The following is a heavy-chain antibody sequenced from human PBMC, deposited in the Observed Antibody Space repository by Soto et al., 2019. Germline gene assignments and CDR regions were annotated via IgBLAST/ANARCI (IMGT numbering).Heavy chain of an antibody. CDR2: IKGEARGK. J-gene: IGHJ4*01. CDR3: PKDSGCATGNSVHHYLDY. V-gene: IGHV3-7*01. D-gene: IGHD2-15*01. CDR1: GFTFGYYW. Sequence: LRLSCAASGFTFGYYWTSSVRQAPVKGLDGLATIKGEARGKEYVDSVKGRFTMSRDNAKKSVYLQLDSLRAEDTAVYSTPKDSGCATGNSVHHYLDYHGRRSLVTV.